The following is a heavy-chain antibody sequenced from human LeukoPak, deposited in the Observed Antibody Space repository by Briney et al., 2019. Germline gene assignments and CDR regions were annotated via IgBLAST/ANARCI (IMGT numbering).Heavy chain of an antibody. D-gene: IGHD3-3*01. CDR3: ARDTPNYDFWSGPEATFDY. Sequence: ASVKVSCKVSGYGLNELSMHWVRRAPGRGLEWVGVFDPEEGETISAQKLQGRLTMTTDTSTSTAYMELRSLRSDDTAVYYCARDTPNYDFWSGPEATFDYWGQGILVTVSS. V-gene: IGHV1-24*01. J-gene: IGHJ4*02. CDR1: GYGLNELS. CDR2: FDPEEGET.